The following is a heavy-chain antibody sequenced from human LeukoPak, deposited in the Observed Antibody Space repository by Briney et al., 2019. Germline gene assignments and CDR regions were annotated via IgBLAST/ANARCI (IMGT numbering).Heavy chain of an antibody. Sequence: GGSLRLSCAASGFTFSTYGMHWVRQAPGKGLEWVAVISYDGSNKYYADSVKGRFTISRDNSKNTLYLQINSLRAEDTAVYYCSSGARFGELLSPLDYWGQGTLVTVSS. CDR1: GFTFSTYG. CDR3: SSGARFGELLSPLDY. V-gene: IGHV3-30*03. CDR2: ISYDGSNK. D-gene: IGHD3-10*01. J-gene: IGHJ4*02.